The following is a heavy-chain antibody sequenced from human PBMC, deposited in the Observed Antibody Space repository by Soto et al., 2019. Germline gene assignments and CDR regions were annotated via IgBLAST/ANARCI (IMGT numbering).Heavy chain of an antibody. CDR3: ARGDISRSWDTPAHYFDY. V-gene: IGHV4-31*03. D-gene: IGHD6-13*01. J-gene: IGHJ4*02. CDR2: IYYSGST. Sequence: PSETLSLTCTVSAGSISSGGYYWSWIRQHPGKGVEWIGYIYYSGSTYYNPSLKSRVTISVDTSKNQFSLKLSSVTAADTAVYYCARGDISRSWDTPAHYFDYWGQGTLVTVSS. CDR1: AGSISSGGYY.